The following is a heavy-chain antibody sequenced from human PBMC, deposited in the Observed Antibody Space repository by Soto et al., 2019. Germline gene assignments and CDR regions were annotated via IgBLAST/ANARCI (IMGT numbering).Heavy chain of an antibody. CDR2: IKQDGSEK. V-gene: IGHV3-7*03. J-gene: IGHJ2*01. D-gene: IGHD1-1*01. Sequence: GGSLRLSCAASGFTFSSHWMSWVRQAPGKGLEWVANIKQDGSEKYYVDSVKGRFTISRDNAKNSLYLQMNNLRAEDTAVYYCAREPAWRWDYWYFDLLDRGTLVTASS. CDR1: GFTFSSHW. CDR3: AREPAWRWDYWYFDL.